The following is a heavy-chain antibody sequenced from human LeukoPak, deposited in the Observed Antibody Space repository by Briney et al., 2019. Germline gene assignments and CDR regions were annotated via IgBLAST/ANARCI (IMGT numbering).Heavy chain of an antibody. V-gene: IGHV6-1*01. D-gene: IGHD1-1*01. J-gene: IGHJ5*02. CDR1: GYSVSSTSAA. CDR3: ARGPGTTGSNNWFDA. Sequence: SQTLSLTCAISGYSVSSTSAAWNWIRQSPSRGLEWLGRTYYRSKWYIEYAVSVKGRMTINPDTSKNQFSLQLNSVTPEDTAVYYCARGPGTTGSNNWFDAWGQGTLVTVSS. CDR2: TYYRSKWYI.